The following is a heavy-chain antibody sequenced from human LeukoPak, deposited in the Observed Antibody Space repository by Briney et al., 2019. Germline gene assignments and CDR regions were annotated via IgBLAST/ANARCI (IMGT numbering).Heavy chain of an antibody. D-gene: IGHD3-10*01. V-gene: IGHV4-59*01. J-gene: IGHJ4*02. Sequence: SETLSLTCSVSGRSISCYYWSSIRQPPGKGLESIGHIYYSGSTNSNPSLKSRVTISVDTSKNQFSLKLSSVTGAGMAVYYFARYSSGYNDYWGRRPLVSVST. CDR3: ARYSSGYNDY. CDR2: IYYSGST. CDR1: GRSISCYY.